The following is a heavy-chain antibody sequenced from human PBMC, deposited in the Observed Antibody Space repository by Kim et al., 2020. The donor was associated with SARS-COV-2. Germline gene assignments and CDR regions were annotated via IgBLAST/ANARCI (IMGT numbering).Heavy chain of an antibody. CDR1: GFTFRSYA. CDR2: ISYDGSNK. Sequence: GGSLRLSCAASGFTFRSYAMYWVRQAPGKGLEWVAVISYDGSNKNYSDSLKGRFTISRDNSKNTLYLQMNSLRGEDTAVYYCARDANRGYSYGWTYYYYGMDVWGQGTTVTVSS. D-gene: IGHD5-18*01. V-gene: IGHV3-30*04. J-gene: IGHJ6*02. CDR3: ARDANRGYSYGWTYYYYGMDV.